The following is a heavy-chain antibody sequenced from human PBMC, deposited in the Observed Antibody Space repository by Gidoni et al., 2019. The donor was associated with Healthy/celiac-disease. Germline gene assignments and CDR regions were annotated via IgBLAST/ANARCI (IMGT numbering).Heavy chain of an antibody. D-gene: IGHD3-9*01. CDR1: GFTFSSYG. V-gene: IGHV3-30*18. Sequence: QVQLVESGGGVVQPGRSLRLACAASGFTFSSYGMHWVRQAPGKGLEWVAVISYDGSNKYYADSVKGRFTISRDNSKNTLYLQMNSLRAEDTAVYYCAKDSGGDYDILTGYYYYYGMDVWGQGTTVTVSS. J-gene: IGHJ6*02. CDR2: ISYDGSNK. CDR3: AKDSGGDYDILTGYYYYYGMDV.